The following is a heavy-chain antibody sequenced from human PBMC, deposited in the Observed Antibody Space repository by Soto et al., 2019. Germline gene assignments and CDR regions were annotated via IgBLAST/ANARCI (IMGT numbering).Heavy chain of an antibody. CDR2: ISSDSDYT. CDR1: GFTFSDYY. Sequence: GGSLRLSCAASGFTFSDYYMTWIRQAPGKGLEWVSYISSDSDYTNYADSVKGRFTVSRDNAKNSLYLQMNSLRAEDTAVYYCARWPPRDSSGSYSRYFDYWGQGTLVTVSS. J-gene: IGHJ4*02. CDR3: ARWPPRDSSGSYSRYFDY. V-gene: IGHV3-11*03. D-gene: IGHD3-22*01.